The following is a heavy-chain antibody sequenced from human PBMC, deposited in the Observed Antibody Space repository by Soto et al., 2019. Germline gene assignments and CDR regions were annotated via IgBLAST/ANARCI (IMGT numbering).Heavy chain of an antibody. CDR1: GYTLNTYG. V-gene: IGHV1-18*01. J-gene: IGHJ4*02. CDR3: ARGTYFDY. CDR2: ISANNDHT. Sequence: QVQLVQSGAEVKKPGASVKVSCKASGYTLNTYGITLVRQAPGQGLEWMGGISANNDHTNYPQKLQGRVTMTTDTFTSTAYMELMSLTSDESAVYYCARGTYFDYWGQGTLGTVSS.